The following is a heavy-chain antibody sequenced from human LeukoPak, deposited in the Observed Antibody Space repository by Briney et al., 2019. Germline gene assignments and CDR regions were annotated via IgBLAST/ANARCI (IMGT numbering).Heavy chain of an antibody. Sequence: GGSLRLSCAASGFTFSSYWMNWVRQAPGKGLVWVSRIASDGSSTTYADSVKGRFSISRDNAKNTLYLQMNSLRAEDTAVYYCARVGEATHPFQHWGQGTLVTVSS. V-gene: IGHV3-74*01. J-gene: IGHJ1*01. D-gene: IGHD2-21*01. CDR1: GFTFSSYW. CDR3: ARVGEATHPFQH. CDR2: IASDGSST.